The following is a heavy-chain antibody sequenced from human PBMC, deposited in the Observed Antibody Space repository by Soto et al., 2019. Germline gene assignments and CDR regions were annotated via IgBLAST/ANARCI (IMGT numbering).Heavy chain of an antibody. CDR3: ARKPPGRPRPFDC. CDR2: INHSGST. CDR1: GGSFSGYY. J-gene: IGHJ4*02. V-gene: IGHV4-34*01. Sequence: QVQLQQWGAGLLKPSETLSLTCAVYGGSFSGYYWSWIRQPPGKGLEWIGEINHSGSTNYNPSLKSRVTISVDTSKNQFSLKLSSVTAADTAVYYCARKPPGRPRPFDCWGQGTLVTVSS.